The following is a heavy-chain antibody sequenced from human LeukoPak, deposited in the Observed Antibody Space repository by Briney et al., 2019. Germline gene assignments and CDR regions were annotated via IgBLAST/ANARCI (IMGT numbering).Heavy chain of an antibody. CDR3: ARESYWGPSAKGFDY. J-gene: IGHJ4*02. Sequence: VQPGGSLRLSCAASGFTFTSYSINWVGQAPGKGLEWVSYIDSSGSIIYYADSVKGRFTISRDNAKNSLYLQMNSLRDEDTAVYYCARESYWGPSAKGFDYWGQGTLVTVSS. V-gene: IGHV3-48*02. CDR2: IDSSGSII. D-gene: IGHD7-27*01. CDR1: GFTFTSYS.